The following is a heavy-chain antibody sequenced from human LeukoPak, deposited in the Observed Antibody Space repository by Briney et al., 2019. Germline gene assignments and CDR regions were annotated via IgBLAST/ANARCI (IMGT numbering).Heavy chain of an antibody. CDR2: IHSGGST. J-gene: IGHJ3*02. D-gene: IGHD6-19*01. V-gene: IGHV3-53*01. CDR3: AREAVAGSLDI. CDR1: GFIVSSNY. Sequence: GGSLRLSCAASGFIVSSNYMSWVRQAPGKGLEWVSVIHSGGSTYYVDSVKGRFTISRDNSKNTLYLQMSSLRVEDTAVYYCAREAVAGSLDIWGQGTMVTVSS.